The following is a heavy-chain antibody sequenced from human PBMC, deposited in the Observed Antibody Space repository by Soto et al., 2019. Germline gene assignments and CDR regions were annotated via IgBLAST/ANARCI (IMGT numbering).Heavy chain of an antibody. CDR2: IGSGGSPT. Sequence: GGSLRLSCAASEFPFSTYAMSWVRQAPGKGLDWVSSIGSGGSPTYYADSVKGRFTISRDNSKNTLYLQMNSLRAEDTAVYYCAKGALSTYFDWGQGTLVTVSS. CDR3: AKGALSTYFD. J-gene: IGHJ4*02. D-gene: IGHD3-9*01. V-gene: IGHV3-23*01. CDR1: EFPFSTYA.